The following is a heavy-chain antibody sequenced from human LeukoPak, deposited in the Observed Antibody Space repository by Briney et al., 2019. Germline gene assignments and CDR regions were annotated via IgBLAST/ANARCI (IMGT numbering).Heavy chain of an antibody. CDR3: ARHRCGDCYSEDY. CDR2: IYPGDSDT. CDR1: GYSFTSCW. D-gene: IGHD2-21*02. J-gene: IGHJ4*02. Sequence: GESLKISCKGSGYSFTSCWFGWVRQMPGKGLEWMGIIYPGDSDTRYSPSFQGQVTISADKSISTAYLQWSSLKASDTAMYYCARHRCGDCYSEDYWGQGTLVTVSS. V-gene: IGHV5-51*01.